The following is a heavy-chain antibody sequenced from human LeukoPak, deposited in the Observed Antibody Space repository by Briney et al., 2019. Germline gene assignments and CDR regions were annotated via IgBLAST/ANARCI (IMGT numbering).Heavy chain of an antibody. D-gene: IGHD5/OR15-5a*01. CDR1: GFTFSSYG. CDR3: ANVSPPFDY. CDR2: ISYDGSSK. J-gene: IGHJ4*02. Sequence: GGSLRLSCAASGFTFSSYGMHWVRQAPGKGLEWVAVISYDGSSKYYADSVKGRFTISRDNSKNTLYLQMNSLRAEDTAVYYCANVSPPFDYWGQGTLVTVSS. V-gene: IGHV3-30*18.